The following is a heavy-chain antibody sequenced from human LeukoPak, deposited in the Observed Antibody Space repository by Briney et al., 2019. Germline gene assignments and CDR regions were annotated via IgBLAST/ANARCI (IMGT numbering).Heavy chain of an antibody. V-gene: IGHV1-2*02. CDR1: GYTFTGYY. CDR3: ARELDV. Sequence: AAAKVSCKASGYTFTGYYMHWVRQAPGQGLEWMGWINLNSVATNHAQSFQGRVTMTRDTSISTAYMELSRLRSDDTAVYYCARELDVRGQGTTVTV. CDR2: INLNSVAT. J-gene: IGHJ6*02.